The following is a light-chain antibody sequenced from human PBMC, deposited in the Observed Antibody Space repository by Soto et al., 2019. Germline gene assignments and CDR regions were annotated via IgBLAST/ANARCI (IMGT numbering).Light chain of an antibody. V-gene: IGLV2-14*01. CDR2: EVS. J-gene: IGLJ2*01. Sequence: QSALTQPASVSGSPGQSITISCTGTSSDVGTYNFVSWYQQHPGKGPKLMIYEVSNRPSGVSFRFSGSKSGNTASLTISGLQAEDEADYYCSSYTSSNTVIFGGGTQLTVL. CDR1: SSDVGTYNF. CDR3: SSYTSSNTVI.